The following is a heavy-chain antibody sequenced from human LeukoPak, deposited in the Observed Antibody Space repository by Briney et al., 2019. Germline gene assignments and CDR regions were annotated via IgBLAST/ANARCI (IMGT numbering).Heavy chain of an antibody. J-gene: IGHJ4*02. CDR2: IYSSGST. Sequence: SETLSLTCTVSGASISAFHWTWFRQPAGKGLGWIGLIYSSGSTLFNPSLKSRVAMSVDLTKNQLSLKLTSVTAADTAMYYCARKDGDYWGRGTLVTVSS. CDR1: GASISAFH. CDR3: ARKDGDY. V-gene: IGHV4-4*07.